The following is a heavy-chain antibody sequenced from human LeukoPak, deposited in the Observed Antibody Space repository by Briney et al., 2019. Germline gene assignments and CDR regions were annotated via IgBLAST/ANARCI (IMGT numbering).Heavy chain of an antibody. CDR2: INPSGGTT. Sequence: WASVKVSCKASGYTFTNYYMHWVRQAPGQGLEWMGIINPSGGTTTYAQKFQGRVTMTTDTSTSTAYMELRSLRSDDTAVYYCARGSAMVRGVIGFDYWGQGTLVTVSS. D-gene: IGHD3-10*01. CDR1: GYTFTNYY. V-gene: IGHV1-46*01. CDR3: ARGSAMVRGVIGFDY. J-gene: IGHJ4*02.